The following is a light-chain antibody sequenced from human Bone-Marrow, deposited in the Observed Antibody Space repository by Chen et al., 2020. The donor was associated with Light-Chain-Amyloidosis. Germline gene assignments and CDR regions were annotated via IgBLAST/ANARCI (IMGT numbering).Light chain of an antibody. CDR3: SSKTSTYTVL. CDR1: TSDVGAYDS. CDR2: DVS. Sequence: QSALTQPASVSESPGQSITISCTGPTSDVGAYDSFSWYHQHPGQAPKLSIHDVSNRPSGVPDRFSGARSDNTDTLTISGLQAEDEADEYCSSKTSTYTVLFGGGTKLTVL. J-gene: IGLJ2*01. V-gene: IGLV2-14*03.